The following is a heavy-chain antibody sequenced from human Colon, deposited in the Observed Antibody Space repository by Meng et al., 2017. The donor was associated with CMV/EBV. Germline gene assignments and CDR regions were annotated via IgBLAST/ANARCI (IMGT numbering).Heavy chain of an antibody. J-gene: IGHJ4*02. V-gene: IGHV3-74*01. CDR2: INNDGSIT. Sequence: GGSLRLSCAASGFTFSSFWMHWVRQAPGKGLVWVSRINNDGSITTYADSVKGRFAISRDNAANTLYLQMNNLRVEDTAVYYCTQSNNGFGNWGQGSLVTVSS. CDR1: GFTFSSFW. CDR3: TQSNNGFGN. D-gene: IGHD1/OR15-1a*01.